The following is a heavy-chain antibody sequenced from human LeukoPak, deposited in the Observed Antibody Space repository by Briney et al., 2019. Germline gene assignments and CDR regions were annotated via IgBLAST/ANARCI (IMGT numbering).Heavy chain of an antibody. CDR2: ISASGGST. V-gene: IGHV3-23*01. J-gene: IGHJ6*02. Sequence: PGGSLRLSCAASGFIFNSYAMTWVRQAPGKGLEWVSAISASGGSTYYADSVKGRFTISRDNSKSTLYLQMNSLRSEDTAVYYCAKPRQQLVRYGLDVWGQGTTVTVSS. CDR1: GFIFNSYA. CDR3: AKPRQQLVRYGLDV. D-gene: IGHD6-6*01.